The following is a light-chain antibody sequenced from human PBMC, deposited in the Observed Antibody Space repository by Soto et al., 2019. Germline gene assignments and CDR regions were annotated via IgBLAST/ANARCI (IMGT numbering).Light chain of an antibody. CDR3: HQYNNWPIT. Sequence: EIVMTQSPATQSVSPGERATLSCRASQSVSTNLAWYQQKPGQAPRLLIYDASTRATGLPARFSGSGSGTECTLTISSLQSEDFGVYYCHQYNNWPITFGQGTRLEI. CDR1: QSVSTN. J-gene: IGKJ5*01. V-gene: IGKV3-15*01. CDR2: DAS.